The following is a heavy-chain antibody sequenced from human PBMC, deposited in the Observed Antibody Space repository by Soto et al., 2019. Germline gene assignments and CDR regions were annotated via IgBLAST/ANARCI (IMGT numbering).Heavy chain of an antibody. J-gene: IGHJ6*01. V-gene: IGHV1-2*02. CDR1: GYTFTGYY. CDR2: INPNSGGT. Sequence: ASVKVSCKASGYTFTGYYMHWVRQGPGQGLEWMGWINPNSGGTNYAQKFQGRVTMTRDTSISTAYMELSRLRSDDTAVYYCASQPFWGTANTFRDGLGQATTFTVSS. CDR3: ASQPFWGTANTFRDG. D-gene: IGHD3-16*01.